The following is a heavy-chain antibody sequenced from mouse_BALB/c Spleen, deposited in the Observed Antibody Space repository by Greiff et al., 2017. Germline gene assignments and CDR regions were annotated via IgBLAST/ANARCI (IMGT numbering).Heavy chain of an antibody. Sequence: EVQLHQSGPELVKPGASVKVSCKASGYAFTSYNMYWVKQSHGKSLEWIGYIDPYNGGTSYNQKFKGKATLTVDKSSSTAYMHLNSLTSEDSAVYYCARLDYYGSSYSHYFDYWGQGTTLTVSS. V-gene: IGHV1S135*01. CDR2: IDPYNGGT. J-gene: IGHJ2*01. D-gene: IGHD1-1*01. CDR3: ARLDYYGSSYSHYFDY. CDR1: GYAFTSYN.